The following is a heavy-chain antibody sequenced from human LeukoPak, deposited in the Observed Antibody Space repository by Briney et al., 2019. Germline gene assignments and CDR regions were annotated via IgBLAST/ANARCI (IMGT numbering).Heavy chain of an antibody. CDR1: GGSVSSGDYY. CDR3: ARDNSALDY. Sequence: SETLSLPCSVSGGSVSSGDYYWNWIRQPPGKGLEWVGYIYYSGSTNYNPSLKSRLSISVDRSKNQFSLKLKSVTAADTAVYYCARDNSALDYWGQGTLVTVSS. J-gene: IGHJ4*02. CDR2: IYYSGST. V-gene: IGHV4-61*08.